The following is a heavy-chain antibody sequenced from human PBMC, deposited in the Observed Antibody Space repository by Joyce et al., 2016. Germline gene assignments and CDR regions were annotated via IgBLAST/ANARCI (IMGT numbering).Heavy chain of an antibody. V-gene: IGHV3-74*03. D-gene: IGHD4-23*01. CDR3: ARLRRWSGPSDC. CDR2: INGEGSST. CDR1: GFTFSSYW. J-gene: IGHJ4*02. Sequence: EVQLVESGGGLVQPGGSLRFSCAASGFTFSSYWMYWVRKATGKGLVWVSRINGEGSSTTYADSVKGRFTSSRDNAKNTLYLQRNRLRAEDTAVYYCARLRRWSGPSDCWGQGTLVTVSS.